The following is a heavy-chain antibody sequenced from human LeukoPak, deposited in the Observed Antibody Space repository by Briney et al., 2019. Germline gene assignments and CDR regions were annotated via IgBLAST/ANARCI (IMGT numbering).Heavy chain of an antibody. Sequence: PGGSLRLSCAAPGFTVSSNYMSWVRQAPGKGLEWVSANSGSGGNTYYADSVKGRFTISRDNSKNTLYLQMNSLRAEDTAVYYCAKGGSTSFGYYFDYWGQGTLVTVSS. CDR2: NSGSGGNT. CDR1: GFTVSSNY. J-gene: IGHJ4*02. D-gene: IGHD2-2*01. CDR3: AKGGSTSFGYYFDY. V-gene: IGHV3-23*01.